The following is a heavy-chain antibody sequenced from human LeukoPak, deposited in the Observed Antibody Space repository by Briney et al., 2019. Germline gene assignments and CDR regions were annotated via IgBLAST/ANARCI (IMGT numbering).Heavy chain of an antibody. J-gene: IGHJ5*02. CDR2: IKPDGSEK. V-gene: IGHV3-7*05. CDR3: AKAPYQYASGSPNWFDP. Sequence: GGSLRLSCAASGFTFSSYWMSWVRQAPGKGLEWVAQIKPDGSEKYHVDSVKGRFTISRDNAKNSAYLQMNSLRAEDTAVYYCAKAPYQYASGSPNWFDPWGQGTLVTVSS. D-gene: IGHD3-10*01. CDR1: GFTFSSYW.